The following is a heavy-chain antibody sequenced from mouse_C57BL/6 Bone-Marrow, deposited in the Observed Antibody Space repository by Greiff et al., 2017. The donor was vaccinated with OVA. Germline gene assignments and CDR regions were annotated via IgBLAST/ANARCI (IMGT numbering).Heavy chain of an antibody. V-gene: IGHV1-18*01. CDR1: GYTFTDYN. CDR3: AREVTTVGDWYFDV. D-gene: IGHD1-1*01. CDR2: INPNNGGT. J-gene: IGHJ1*03. Sequence: EVQVVESGPELVKPGASVKIPCKASGYTFTDYNMDWVKQSHGKSLEWIGDINPNNGGTIYNQKFKGKATLTVDKSSSTAYMELHSLTSEDTAVYYCAREVTTVGDWYFDVWGTGTTVTVSS.